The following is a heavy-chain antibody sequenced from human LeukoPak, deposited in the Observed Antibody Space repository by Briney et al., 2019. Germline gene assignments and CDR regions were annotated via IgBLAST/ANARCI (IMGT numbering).Heavy chain of an antibody. CDR2: INHSGST. J-gene: IGHJ5*02. CDR1: GGSFSGYY. CDR3: ARARKYNGNPNWIDL. D-gene: IGHD4-23*01. V-gene: IGHV4-34*01. Sequence: SETLSLTCAVYGGSFSGYYWSWIRQPPGKGLEWIGEINHSGSTNYNPSLKSRVTISVDTSKNQFSLKLSSVTAADTAVYYCARARKYNGNPNWIDLWGQGTLVTVSS.